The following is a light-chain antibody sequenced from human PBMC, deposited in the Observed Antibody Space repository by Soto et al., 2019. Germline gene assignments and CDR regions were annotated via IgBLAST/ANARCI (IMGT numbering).Light chain of an antibody. V-gene: IGKV3-15*01. CDR2: GAS. CDR3: QQYNTWPPKYT. Sequence: EIVMTQSPATLSVSPGGRATLSCRASQSVSSYLGWYQQRPGQPPRLLIYGASTRATGIPARFSGSGSGTEFSLTLSSLQSEDFAVYYCQQYNTWPPKYTFGQGTKLEIK. J-gene: IGKJ2*01. CDR1: QSVSSY.